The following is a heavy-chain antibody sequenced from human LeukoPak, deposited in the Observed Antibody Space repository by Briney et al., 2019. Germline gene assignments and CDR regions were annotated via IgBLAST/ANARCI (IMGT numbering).Heavy chain of an antibody. CDR2: INHSGST. CDR1: GGSFSGYY. J-gene: IGHJ5*02. D-gene: IGHD1-7*01. V-gene: IGHV4-34*01. CDR3: ARGSGWNYVFQTGWFDP. Sequence: SETLSLTCAVYGGSFSGYYWSWIRQPPGKGLEWIGEINHSGSTNYNPSLKSRVTISVDTSKNQFSLKLSSVTAADTAVYYCARGSGWNYVFQTGWFDPWGQGTLVTVSS.